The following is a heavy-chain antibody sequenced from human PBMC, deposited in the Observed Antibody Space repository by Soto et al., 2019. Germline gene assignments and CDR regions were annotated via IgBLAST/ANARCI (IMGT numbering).Heavy chain of an antibody. D-gene: IGHD6-13*01. J-gene: IGHJ1*01. Sequence: GGSLRLSCAASGFTFSNAWMSWVRQAPGKGLEWVGRIKSKTDGGTTDYAAPVKGRFTISRDDSKNTLYLQMNSLKTEDTAVKYCTTGSSSWYFQHWGQGTLVTVSS. CDR1: GFTFSNAW. CDR3: TTGSSSWYFQH. V-gene: IGHV3-15*01. CDR2: IKSKTDGGTT.